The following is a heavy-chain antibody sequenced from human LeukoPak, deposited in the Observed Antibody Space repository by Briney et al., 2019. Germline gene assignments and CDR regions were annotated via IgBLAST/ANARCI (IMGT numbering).Heavy chain of an antibody. D-gene: IGHD2-2*01. CDR1: GFTFSSYS. V-gene: IGHV3-21*01. CDR3: ARDLSSSTSCYSY. CDR2: ISPSGNYI. Sequence: GGSLRLSCAASGFTFSSYSMNWVRQAPGKGLEWVSSISPSGNYIYYADSVEGRFTISRDNAKNSLYLQTNSLRAEDTAVYYCARDLSSSTSCYSYWGQGTLVTVSS. J-gene: IGHJ4*02.